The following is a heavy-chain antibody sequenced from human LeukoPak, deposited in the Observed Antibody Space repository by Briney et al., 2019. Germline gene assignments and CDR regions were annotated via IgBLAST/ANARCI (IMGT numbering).Heavy chain of an antibody. V-gene: IGHV1-2*02. CDR1: GYTFTGYY. D-gene: IGHD3-10*01. CDR2: INPNSGGT. Sequence: ASVKVSCKASGYTFTGYYMHWVRQAPGQGLEWMGWINPNSGGTNYAQKFQGRVTMTRDTSISTAYMELSRLRSDAPAVYYCARGMVRGVIGWFDPWGQGTLVSVSS. CDR3: ARGMVRGVIGWFDP. J-gene: IGHJ5*02.